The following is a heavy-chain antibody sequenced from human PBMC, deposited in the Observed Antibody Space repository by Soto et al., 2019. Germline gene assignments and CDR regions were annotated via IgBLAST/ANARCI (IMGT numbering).Heavy chain of an antibody. CDR3: ARGRGWRDY. D-gene: IGHD6-19*01. CDR2: MDPKTGNT. Sequence: ASVKVSCKASGYSFTSYDINWVRQATGQGLEWMGWMDPKTGNTDYGQKFQGRVTMTRNTSISTAYMELSSLTSEDTAVYYCARGRGWRDYWGEGTLVTVSS. V-gene: IGHV1-8*01. CDR1: GYSFTSYD. J-gene: IGHJ4*02.